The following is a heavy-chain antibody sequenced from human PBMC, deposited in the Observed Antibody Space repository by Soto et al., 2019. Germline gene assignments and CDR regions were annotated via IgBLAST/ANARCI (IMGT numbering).Heavy chain of an antibody. Sequence: PGGSLRLSCAASGFTFSSYAMSWVRQAPGKGQEWVSAISGSGGSTYYADSVKGRFTISRDNSKNTLYLQMNSLRAEDTAVYYYAKFRWTYDSSGYPPLETSWGQGTLVTVSS. J-gene: IGHJ4*02. V-gene: IGHV3-23*01. D-gene: IGHD3-22*01. CDR3: AKFRWTYDSSGYPPLETS. CDR1: GFTFSSYA. CDR2: ISGSGGST.